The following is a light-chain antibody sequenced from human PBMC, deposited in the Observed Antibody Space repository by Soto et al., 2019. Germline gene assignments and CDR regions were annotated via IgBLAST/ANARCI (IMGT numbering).Light chain of an antibody. J-gene: IGKJ5*01. CDR1: QNIGSF. CDR3: QQGSTTPIT. Sequence: DIQMTQSPSSLSASIGDRVTITCQASQNIGSFLNWYQQKPGEAPRLLVYSAFRIHSRVPSRFNASGSGTDFTLSISSLQPEDFSTYYCQQGSTTPITFGLGTRLEIK. CDR2: SAF. V-gene: IGKV1-39*01.